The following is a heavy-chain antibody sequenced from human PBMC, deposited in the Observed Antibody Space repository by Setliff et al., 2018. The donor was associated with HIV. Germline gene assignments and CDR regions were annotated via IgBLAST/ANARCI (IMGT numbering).Heavy chain of an antibody. CDR2: VCYSGGT. Sequence: PSETLSLTCIVSGGSISPTNYCWGWIRQTPGQGLEWIGTVCYSGGTYFNPSLKSRVTISVDTSERQFSLRMTSTTAADTAVYYCARGVPLLPPNFWGQGTLVTVSS. CDR1: GGSISPTNYC. J-gene: IGHJ4*02. CDR3: ARGVPLLPPNF. V-gene: IGHV4-39*07. D-gene: IGHD2-21*02.